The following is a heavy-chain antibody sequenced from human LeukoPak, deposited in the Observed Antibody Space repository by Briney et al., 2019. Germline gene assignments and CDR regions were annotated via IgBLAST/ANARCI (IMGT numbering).Heavy chain of an antibody. Sequence: ASVKVSCKTSGYTFTGYYMHWVRQAPGQGLEWMGWINPNSGGTNYAQKFQGRVTMTRDTSISTAYMELSRLRSDDTAVYYCARDVSSSGWYSRPDEGYYFDYWGQGTLVTVSS. D-gene: IGHD6-19*01. CDR1: GYTFTGYY. CDR3: ARDVSSSGWYSRPDEGYYFDY. V-gene: IGHV1-2*02. CDR2: INPNSGGT. J-gene: IGHJ4*02.